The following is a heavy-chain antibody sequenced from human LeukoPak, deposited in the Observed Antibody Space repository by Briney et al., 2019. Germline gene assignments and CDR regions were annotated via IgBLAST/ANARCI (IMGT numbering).Heavy chain of an antibody. V-gene: IGHV3-11*04. CDR3: ARARSLYSSIWSASLYFDY. D-gene: IGHD6-13*01. CDR2: ISSSGSTI. Sequence: PGGSLRLSCAASGFTFSDYYMSWIRQAPGKGLEWVSYISSSGSTIYYADSVKGRFTISRDNAKNSLYLQMNSLRAEDTAVYYCARARSLYSSIWSASLYFDYWGQGTLVTVSS. CDR1: GFTFSDYY. J-gene: IGHJ4*02.